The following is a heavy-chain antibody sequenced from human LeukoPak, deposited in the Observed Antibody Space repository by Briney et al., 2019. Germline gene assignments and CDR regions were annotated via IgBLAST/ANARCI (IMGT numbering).Heavy chain of an antibody. D-gene: IGHD6-6*01. CDR3: ARGRSSSRGYYFDY. CDR1: GFTFSSYG. V-gene: IGHV3-33*01. J-gene: IGHJ4*02. CDR2: IWYDGSNK. Sequence: PGRSLRLSCAASGFTFSSYGMHWVRQAPGKGVEWVAVIWYDGSNKYYADSVKGRFTISRDNSKNTLYLQMNSLRAEDTAVYYCARGRSSSRGYYFDYWGQGTLVTVSS.